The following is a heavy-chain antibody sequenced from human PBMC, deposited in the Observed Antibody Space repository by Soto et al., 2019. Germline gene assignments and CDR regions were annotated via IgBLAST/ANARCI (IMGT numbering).Heavy chain of an antibody. J-gene: IGHJ3*02. CDR3: ARTPGITGTQDGFDI. V-gene: IGHV1-46*03. CDR1: GYTFTSYY. D-gene: IGHD1-20*01. Sequence: QVQLVQSGAEVKKPGASVKVSCKASGYTFTSYYMHWVRQAPGQGLEWMGIINPRGGSTSYAQKFQGRVTMTRDTSTRTVYMELSSLRSEDTAVYYCARTPGITGTQDGFDIWGQRTMVSASS. CDR2: INPRGGST.